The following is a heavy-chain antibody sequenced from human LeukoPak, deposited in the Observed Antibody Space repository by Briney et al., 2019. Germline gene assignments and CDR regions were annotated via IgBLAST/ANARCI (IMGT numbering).Heavy chain of an antibody. J-gene: IGHJ4*02. V-gene: IGHV4-34*01. Sequence: SGTLSLTCAVYGGSFSGYYWSWIRQPPGKGLEWIGEINHSGSTNYNPSLKSRVTISVDTSKNQFSLKLSSVTAADTAVYYCARGGVYWGQGTLVTVSS. CDR3: ARGGVY. CDR2: INHSGST. D-gene: IGHD2-8*01. CDR1: GGSFSGYY.